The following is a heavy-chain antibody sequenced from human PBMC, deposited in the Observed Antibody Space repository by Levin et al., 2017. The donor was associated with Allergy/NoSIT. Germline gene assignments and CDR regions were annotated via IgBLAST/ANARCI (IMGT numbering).Heavy chain of an antibody. D-gene: IGHD3-10*01. J-gene: IGHJ3*01. Sequence: GESLKISCAASGFTVSSNYMTWVRQAPGKGLEWVSLIYGGARTYYADSVKGRFTISRDNSKNTLYLQMYSLRAEDTAVYYCARESFDSGPEGAFDVWGQGTMVTVSS. V-gene: IGHV3-66*02. CDR1: GFTVSSNY. CDR3: ARESFDSGPEGAFDV. CDR2: IYGGART.